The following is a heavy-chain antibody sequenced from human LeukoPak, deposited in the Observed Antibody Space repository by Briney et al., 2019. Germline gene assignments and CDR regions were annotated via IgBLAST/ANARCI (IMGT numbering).Heavy chain of an antibody. D-gene: IGHD3-22*01. CDR2: ISYDGSNK. CDR1: GFIFSDFG. Sequence: PGGSLRLSCAASGFIFSDFGLHWVRQAPGKGLEWVAVISYDGSNKYYADSVKGRFTISRDNSKNTLYLQMNSLRAEDTAVYYCAGDRLYDSSGHDAFDIWGQGTMVTVSS. CDR3: AGDRLYDSSGHDAFDI. V-gene: IGHV3-30*03. J-gene: IGHJ3*02.